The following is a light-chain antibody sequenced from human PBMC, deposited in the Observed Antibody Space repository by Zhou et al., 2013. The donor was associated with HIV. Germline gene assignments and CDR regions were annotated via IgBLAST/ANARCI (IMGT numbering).Light chain of an antibody. CDR2: GAS. V-gene: IGKV3-20*01. CDR1: QSVSSTY. Sequence: EMVLTQSPGTLSLSPGERATLSCRASQSVSSTYLAWYQQKPGQAPRLLIYGASSRATGIPDRFSGSGSGTDFTLTITRLEPEDFAVYSCQQYGTSPVTFGQGTKLEIK. J-gene: IGKJ2*01. CDR3: QQYGTSPVT.